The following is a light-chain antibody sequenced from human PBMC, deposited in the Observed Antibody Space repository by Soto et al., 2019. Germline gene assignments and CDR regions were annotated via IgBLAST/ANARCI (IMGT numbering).Light chain of an antibody. V-gene: IGKV1-5*03. CDR2: KAS. CDR1: QSISSW. Sequence: IQMTQSPSTLSASVGERVAMSCRASQSISSWLAWYQQKPGKAPKLLIYKASSLESGVPSRFSGSGSGTEFTLTISSLQPDDFATYYCQQYNSYSRTFGQGTKV. J-gene: IGKJ1*01. CDR3: QQYNSYSRT.